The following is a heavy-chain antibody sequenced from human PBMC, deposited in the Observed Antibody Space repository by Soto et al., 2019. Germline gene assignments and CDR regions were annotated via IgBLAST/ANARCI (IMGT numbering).Heavy chain of an antibody. CDR3: ARDPDIVVVPAAKQHDAFDI. J-gene: IGHJ3*02. D-gene: IGHD2-2*01. V-gene: IGHV6-1*01. Sequence: SPTLSLTCAISGDSVSSNSAAWNWIRQSPSRGLEWLGRTYYRSKWYNDYAVSVKSRITINPDTSKNQFSLQLNSVTPEDTAVYYCARDPDIVVVPAAKQHDAFDIWGQGTMVTVSS. CDR1: GDSVSSNSAA. CDR2: TYYRSKWYN.